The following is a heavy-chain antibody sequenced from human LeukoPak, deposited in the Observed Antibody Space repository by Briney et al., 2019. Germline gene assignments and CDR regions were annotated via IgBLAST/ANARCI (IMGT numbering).Heavy chain of an antibody. J-gene: IGHJ4*02. Sequence: PGGSLRLSCTGSGFTFGDYAMSWFCQAPRKGLEWVGFIRNKPSGGTTEYAASVKGRFAISRDDSKNIVYLQMNSLKIDDTAVYYCTTGYYYDGNGGIDYWGQGTLVTVSS. CDR3: TTGYYYDGNGGIDY. CDR1: GFTFGDYA. V-gene: IGHV3-49*03. D-gene: IGHD3-22*01. CDR2: IRNKPSGGTT.